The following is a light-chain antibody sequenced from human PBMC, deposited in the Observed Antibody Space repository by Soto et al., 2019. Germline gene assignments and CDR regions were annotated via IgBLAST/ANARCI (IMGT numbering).Light chain of an antibody. CDR1: QDISKS. CDR3: QQSHNLPFT. J-gene: IGKJ3*01. Sequence: DIQLTQSPSSLSASVGDRVTITCQASQDISKSLNWYQQKSGKAPDLLIYDASNLETGVPSNFSGSGSGTDFTFTISSLQPEDIATYYCQQSHNLPFTFGPGTKVEIK. CDR2: DAS. V-gene: IGKV1-33*01.